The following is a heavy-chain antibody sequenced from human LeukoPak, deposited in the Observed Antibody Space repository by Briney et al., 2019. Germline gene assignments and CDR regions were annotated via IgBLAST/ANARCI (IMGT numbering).Heavy chain of an antibody. Sequence: PSETLSLTCTVSGGSISSGGYYWMHWVRQSPGKGLVWVSRINSDGSRTTYADSVKGRFTISRDNAKNTLYLQMNSLRAEDTAVYYCVRDDREYWYFDLWGRGTLVTVSS. D-gene: IGHD3-22*01. J-gene: IGHJ2*01. CDR3: VRDDREYWYFDL. CDR1: GGSISSGGYYW. V-gene: IGHV3-74*01. CDR2: INSDGSRT.